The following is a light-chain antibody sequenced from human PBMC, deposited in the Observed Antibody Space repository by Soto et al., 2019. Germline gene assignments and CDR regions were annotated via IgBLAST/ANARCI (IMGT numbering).Light chain of an antibody. J-gene: IGKJ1*01. CDR2: LGS. Sequence: DIVMTQSPLSLPVTPGEPASISCRSSQSLLHSNGYNYLDWYLQKPGQSPQLLIYLGSTRASGVPDRFSGSGSGTDFTLKISRVEAEDVGVYYCMQALQAPTFGQGTKVDI. V-gene: IGKV2-28*01. CDR1: QSLLHSNGYNY. CDR3: MQALQAPT.